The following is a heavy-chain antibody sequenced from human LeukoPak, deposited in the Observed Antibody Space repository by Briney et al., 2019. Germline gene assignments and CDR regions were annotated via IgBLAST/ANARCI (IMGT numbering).Heavy chain of an antibody. Sequence: SETLSLTCAVCGGSFSGYYWSWIRQPPGKGLEWIGEINHSGSTNYNPSLKSRVTISVDTSKNQFSLKLSSVTAADTAVYYCARGRPGYYYDSSGYYYGFNWFDPWGQGTLVTVSS. CDR3: ARGRPGYYYDSSGYYYGFNWFDP. CDR1: GGSFSGYY. D-gene: IGHD3-22*01. J-gene: IGHJ5*02. CDR2: INHSGST. V-gene: IGHV4-34*01.